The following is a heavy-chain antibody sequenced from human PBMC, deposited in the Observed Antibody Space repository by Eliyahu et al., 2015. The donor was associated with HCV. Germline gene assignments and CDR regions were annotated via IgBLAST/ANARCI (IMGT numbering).Heavy chain of an antibody. J-gene: IGHJ4*02. Sequence: EVQLLESGGGLVQPGGSLRLSCTTSAVAFANYAMSWVRQAPGEGLQWVSTISRSGDSTYYADSVKGRFTISRDNSKNTLFLQMNSLTADDTAVYYCAKARGILPYYFDSWGQGTLVTVSS. CDR2: ISRSGDST. CDR1: AVAFANYA. D-gene: IGHD3-9*01. V-gene: IGHV3-23*01. CDR3: AKARGILPYYFDS.